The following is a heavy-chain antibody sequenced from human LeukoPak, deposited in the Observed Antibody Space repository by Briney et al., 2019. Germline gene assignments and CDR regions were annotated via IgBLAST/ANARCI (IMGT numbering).Heavy chain of an antibody. CDR1: GASISSYY. Sequence: SETLSLTCSVSGASISSYYWSWIRQPPGKGLEWIGYLFHSGSTNYNPSPKSRVTISVDTSKNQFSLKLNSVTAADTAVYYCARAGASYSFDYWGQGTLVTVSS. J-gene: IGHJ4*02. V-gene: IGHV4-59*01. CDR2: LFHSGST. D-gene: IGHD2-21*01. CDR3: ARAGASYSFDY.